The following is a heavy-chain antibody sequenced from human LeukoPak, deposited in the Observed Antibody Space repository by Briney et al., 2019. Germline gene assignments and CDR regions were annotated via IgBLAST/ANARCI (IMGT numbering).Heavy chain of an antibody. Sequence: GGSLRLSCAASGFTFTRYWMHWVRQVPGKGLVWVSRINNDGSSTNYADSVKGRFTISRDNAKSTLHLQMNSLTAEDTAVYYCAGAGRVRHDLDIWGQGTMVTVSS. CDR2: INNDGSST. CDR3: AGAGRVRHDLDI. J-gene: IGHJ3*02. V-gene: IGHV3-74*01. CDR1: GFTFTRYW. D-gene: IGHD3-10*01.